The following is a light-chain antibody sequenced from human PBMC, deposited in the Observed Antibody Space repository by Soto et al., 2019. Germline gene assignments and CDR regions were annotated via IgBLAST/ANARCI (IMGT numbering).Light chain of an antibody. CDR1: QSISSW. J-gene: IGKJ1*01. CDR2: KAS. V-gene: IGKV1-5*03. Sequence: DIQMTQSPSTLSASVGDRVTITCRASQSISSWLAWYQQKPGKAPKLLIYKASSLESGVPSRVSGSGSGTELTLTISSLQPDDFATYYCQQYNSYPWTFGQGTKVEIK. CDR3: QQYNSYPWT.